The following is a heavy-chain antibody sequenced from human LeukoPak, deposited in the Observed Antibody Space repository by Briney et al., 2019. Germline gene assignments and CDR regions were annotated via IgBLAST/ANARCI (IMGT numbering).Heavy chain of an antibody. CDR1: GFTFSSYA. CDR2: ISGSGGST. J-gene: IGHJ6*04. V-gene: IGHV3-23*01. D-gene: IGHD6-19*01. CDR3: AKVGSIAVHNMDV. Sequence: PGESLRLSCAAAGFTFSSYAMSWIRQAPGKGLEWVSAISGSGGSTYYADSVKGRFTISRDNSKNTLYLQMNSLRAEDTAVYYCAKVGSIAVHNMDVWGKGTTVTVSS.